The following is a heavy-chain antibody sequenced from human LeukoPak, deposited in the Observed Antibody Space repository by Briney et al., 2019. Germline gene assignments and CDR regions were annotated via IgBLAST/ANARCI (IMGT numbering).Heavy chain of an antibody. CDR3: AATYYYDSSGYPNFDY. J-gene: IGHJ4*02. V-gene: IGHV4-4*07. CDR1: GGSISSYY. D-gene: IGHD3-22*01. CDR2: IYTSGST. Sequence: SETLSLTCTVSGGSISSYYWSWIRQPAGKGLEWIGRIYTSGSTNYNPSLKSRVTMSVDTSKNQFSLKLSSVTAADTAVYYCAATYYYDSSGYPNFDYWGQGTLVTVSS.